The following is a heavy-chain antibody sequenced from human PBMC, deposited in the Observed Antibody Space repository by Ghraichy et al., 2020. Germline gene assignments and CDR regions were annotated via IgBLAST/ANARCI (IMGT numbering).Heavy chain of an antibody. V-gene: IGHV3-23*01. Sequence: GGSLRLSCAASGFTFSSYAMSWVRQAPGKGLEWVSGISDSGGRTSYADALKGRFTISRDNTKSTLYLQMNSLRGEDTAVYYCAKARDGSSWYLFDPWGQGTLVTFSS. D-gene: IGHD6-13*01. CDR2: ISDSGGRT. CDR3: AKARDGSSWYLFDP. J-gene: IGHJ5*02. CDR1: GFTFSSYA.